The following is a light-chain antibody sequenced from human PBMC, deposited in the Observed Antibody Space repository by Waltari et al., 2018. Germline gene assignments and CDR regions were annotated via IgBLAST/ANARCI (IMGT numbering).Light chain of an antibody. CDR2: DAS. CDR3: QQRSHWPT. Sequence: EIVLTQSPATLSLSPGERATLSCRASQSVSSYLAWYQQKPGQAPRLLIYDASNRATGIPARFRGSGSGTDFTLTISSLEPEDFAVYYCQQRSHWPTFGGGTKVEFK. CDR1: QSVSSY. J-gene: IGKJ4*01. V-gene: IGKV3-11*01.